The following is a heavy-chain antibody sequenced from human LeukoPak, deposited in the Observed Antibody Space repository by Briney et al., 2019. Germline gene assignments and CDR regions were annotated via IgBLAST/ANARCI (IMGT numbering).Heavy chain of an antibody. D-gene: IGHD5/OR15-5a*01. Sequence: SETLSLTCSVSGGSINNYYWNWIRQPPGKGLEWIGYIYYSGSTRYNPSLQSRVTMSIGTSKTQFSLKLDSVTAADTAAYYCARRLRLKNPGGDAFDIWGQGTVVTVSS. CDR3: ARRLRLKNPGGDAFDI. CDR1: GGSINNYY. J-gene: IGHJ3*02. V-gene: IGHV4-59*08. CDR2: IYYSGST.